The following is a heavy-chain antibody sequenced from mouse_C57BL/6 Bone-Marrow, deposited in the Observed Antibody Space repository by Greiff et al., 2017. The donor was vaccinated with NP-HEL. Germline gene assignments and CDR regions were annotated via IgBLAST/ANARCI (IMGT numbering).Heavy chain of an antibody. Sequence: VQLVESGAELARPGASVKLSCKASGYTFTSYGISWVKQRTGQGLEWIGEIYPRSGNTYYNEKFKGKETLTADKSSSTAYMELRSLTSEDSAVYFCANRQLRLPFAYWGQGTLVTVSA. CDR3: ANRQLRLPFAY. CDR2: IYPRSGNT. CDR1: GYTFTSYG. D-gene: IGHD3-2*02. V-gene: IGHV1-81*01. J-gene: IGHJ3*01.